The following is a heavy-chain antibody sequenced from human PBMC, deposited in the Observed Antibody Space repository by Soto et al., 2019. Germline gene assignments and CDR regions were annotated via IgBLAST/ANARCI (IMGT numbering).Heavy chain of an antibody. CDR2: IYNSGTT. V-gene: IGHV4-61*08. CDR3: ARGPPIYCSSTSCYYYYYMDV. J-gene: IGHJ6*03. D-gene: IGHD2-2*01. Sequence: SETLSLTCTVSGGSISGGGYYWSWIRQRPGKGLEWIGFIYNSGTTYYNPSLKSRVTISVDTSKNQFSLKLSSVTAADTAVYYCARGPPIYCSSTSCYYYYYMDVWGKGTTVTVSS. CDR1: GGSISGGGYY.